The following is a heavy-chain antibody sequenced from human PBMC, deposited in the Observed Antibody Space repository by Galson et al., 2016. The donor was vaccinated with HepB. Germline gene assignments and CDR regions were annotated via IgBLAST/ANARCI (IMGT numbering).Heavy chain of an antibody. CDR1: GFTFSIWT. CDR3: AGVGAVGIGNAFDP. D-gene: IGHD6-13*01. J-gene: IGHJ5*02. V-gene: IGHV3-23*01. CDR2: IDGSAYNI. Sequence: SLRLSCAASGFTFSIWTMGWVRRAPGKGLEWVSTIDGSAYNILYADSVKGRFTISRDNSKNMLYLQMSSLRAEDTAVYYCAGVGAVGIGNAFDPWGQGTLVTVSS.